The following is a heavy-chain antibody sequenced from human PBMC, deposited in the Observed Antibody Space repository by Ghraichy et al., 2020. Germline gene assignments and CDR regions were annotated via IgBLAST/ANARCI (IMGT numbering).Heavy chain of an antibody. Sequence: ASVKVSCKASGYTFSNCGVTWVRQAPGQGLEWMGWINTYNDNTNYAQKFQGRVSMTTDTSTTTAYLELRSLRSDDTAVYYCARDYYGGNSNDFWGQGTLVTVSS. CDR1: GYTFSNCG. V-gene: IGHV1-18*01. CDR3: ARDYYGGNSNDF. CDR2: INTYNDNT. D-gene: IGHD4-23*01. J-gene: IGHJ4*02.